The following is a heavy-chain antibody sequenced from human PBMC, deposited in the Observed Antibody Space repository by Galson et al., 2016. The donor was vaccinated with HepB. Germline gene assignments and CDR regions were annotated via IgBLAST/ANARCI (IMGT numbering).Heavy chain of an antibody. CDR2: ISTNGGYT. Sequence: SLRLSCAASGFTLINYAMHWVRQAPGKGLEYVSTISTNGGYTNYADSVKGRFTISRDNSKNTLYLQMSSLRPEDTAVYYCVKGGYYDRKGFDYWGQRTLVTVCS. V-gene: IGHV3-64D*06. CDR3: VKGGYYDRKGFDY. D-gene: IGHD3-22*01. J-gene: IGHJ4*02. CDR1: GFTLINYA.